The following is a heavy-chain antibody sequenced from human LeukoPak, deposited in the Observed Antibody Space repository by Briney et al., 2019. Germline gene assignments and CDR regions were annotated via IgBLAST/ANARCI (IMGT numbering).Heavy chain of an antibody. CDR1: GFTFSCYW. J-gene: IGHJ6*02. Sequence: GGSLRLSCAASGFTFSCYWMHWVRQAPGKGLVWVSRINSDGSSTSYADSVKGRFTISRDNAKNTLYLQMNSLRAEDTAVYYCAREDGYYDFWGTNYYYYGMDVWGQGTTVTVSS. D-gene: IGHD3-3*01. V-gene: IGHV3-74*01. CDR2: INSDGSST. CDR3: AREDGYYDFWGTNYYYYGMDV.